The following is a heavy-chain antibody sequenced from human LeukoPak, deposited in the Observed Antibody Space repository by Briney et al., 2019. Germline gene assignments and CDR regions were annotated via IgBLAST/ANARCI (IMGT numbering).Heavy chain of an antibody. V-gene: IGHV4-61*02. CDR1: GDSISSSRHY. CDR3: ARDGVVTMELDY. CDR2: IYASGNT. J-gene: IGHJ4*02. D-gene: IGHD3-3*01. Sequence: SQTLSLTCTVSGDSISSSRHYWSWIRQPAGKGLECIGRIYASGNTNYNPSLKSRVTISLDTSKNQFSLNLRSVTAADTAVYYCARDGVVTMELDYWGQGTLVTVSS.